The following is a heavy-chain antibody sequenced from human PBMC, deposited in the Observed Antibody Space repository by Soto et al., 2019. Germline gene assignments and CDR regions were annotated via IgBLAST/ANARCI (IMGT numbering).Heavy chain of an antibody. CDR2: IYYSGST. D-gene: IGHD6-19*01. CDR3: ARDGSGWSGWGMDV. J-gene: IGHJ6*02. CDR1: GGSISSGGYY. V-gene: IGHV4-31*03. Sequence: QVQLQESGPGLVKPSQTLSLTCTVSGGSISSGGYYWSWIRQHPGKGLEWIGYIYYSGSTYYNPSLKSRVTISVGPSKNQCSLKLSSVTAADTAVYYCARDGSGWSGWGMDVWGQGTTVTVSS.